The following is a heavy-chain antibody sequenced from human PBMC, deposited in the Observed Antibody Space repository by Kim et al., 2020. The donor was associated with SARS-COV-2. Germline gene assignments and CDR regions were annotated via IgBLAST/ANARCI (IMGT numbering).Heavy chain of an antibody. CDR3: ARRSSWYVSGYYYYGMDV. V-gene: IGHV5-51*01. CDR1: GYSFTNYW. D-gene: IGHD6-13*01. Sequence: GESLKISCQGSGYSFTNYWIGWVRQMPGKGLEWMGIIYPGDSDTRYSPSFQGQVTISADKSISTAYLQWRSLKASDTAMYYCARRSSWYVSGYYYYGMDVWGQGTTVTVSS. CDR2: IYPGDSDT. J-gene: IGHJ6*02.